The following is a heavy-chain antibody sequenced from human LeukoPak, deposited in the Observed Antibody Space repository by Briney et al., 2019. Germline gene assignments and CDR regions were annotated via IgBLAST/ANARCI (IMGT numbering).Heavy chain of an antibody. CDR1: GFTFNSYS. D-gene: IGHD4-11*01. CDR2: ISSSSGYI. J-gene: IGHJ4*02. V-gene: IGHV3-21*01. Sequence: GGSLRLSCAASGFTFNSYSMNWVRQAPGKGLGWVSSISSSSGYIYYADSVKGRFTISRDNAKNSLYLQMNSLRAEDTAVYYCARGGSKYLPFDYWGQGTLVTVSS. CDR3: ARGGSKYLPFDY.